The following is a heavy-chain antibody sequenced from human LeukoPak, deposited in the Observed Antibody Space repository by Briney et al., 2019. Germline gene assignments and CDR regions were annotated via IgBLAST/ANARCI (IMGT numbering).Heavy chain of an antibody. D-gene: IGHD3-22*01. Sequence: SQTLSLTCAISGDSVSSNSAAWNWIRQSPSRGLEWLGRTYCRSKWYNDYAVSVKSRITINPDTSKNQFSLQLNSVTPEDTAVYYCARWDDSSGYYYEGAFDIWGQGTMVTVSS. CDR1: GDSVSSNSAA. J-gene: IGHJ3*02. CDR3: ARWDDSSGYYYEGAFDI. V-gene: IGHV6-1*01. CDR2: TYCRSKWYN.